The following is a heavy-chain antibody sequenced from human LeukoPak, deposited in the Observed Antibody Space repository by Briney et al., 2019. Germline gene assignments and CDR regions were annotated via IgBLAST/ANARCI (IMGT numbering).Heavy chain of an antibody. CDR3: ARMTTVTRTYYFDY. J-gene: IGHJ4*02. Sequence: SETLSLTCTVSGGSISSGGYYWSWIRQPPGKGLEWIGYIYHSGSTYYNPSLKSRVTISVDRSKNQFSLKLSSVTAADTAVYYCARMTTVTRTYYFDYWGQGTLVTVSS. CDR1: GGSISSGGYY. CDR2: IYHSGST. V-gene: IGHV4-30-2*01. D-gene: IGHD4-11*01.